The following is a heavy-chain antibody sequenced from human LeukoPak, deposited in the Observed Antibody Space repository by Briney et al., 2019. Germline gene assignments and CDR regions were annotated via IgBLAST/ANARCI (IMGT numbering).Heavy chain of an antibody. Sequence: ASVKVSCKASGYTFTGYYMHWVRQAPGQGLEWMGRINPNSGGTNYAQKVQCRGTMARGTSISTAYMELSRLRSDDTAVYYCARELGTPSRPEDWFDPWGQGTLVTVSS. D-gene: IGHD1-1*01. CDR1: GYTFTGYY. V-gene: IGHV1-2*06. CDR3: ARELGTPSRPEDWFDP. J-gene: IGHJ5*02. CDR2: INPNSGGT.